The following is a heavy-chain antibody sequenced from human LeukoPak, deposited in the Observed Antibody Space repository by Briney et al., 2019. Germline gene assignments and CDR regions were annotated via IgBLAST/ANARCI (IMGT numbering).Heavy chain of an antibody. D-gene: IGHD3-3*01. Sequence: AGGSLRLSCAASGFTFSGSAIHWVRQASGKGLEWVGRIRSKANNYATTYGASVKGRFTFSRDDSKNTAYLQMNSLKTEDTAVYYCTRSLYYDSWSGYFGGEDFDYWGQGTLVTVSS. J-gene: IGHJ4*02. CDR2: IRSKANNYAT. CDR1: GFTFSGSA. CDR3: TRSLYYDSWSGYFGGEDFDY. V-gene: IGHV3-73*01.